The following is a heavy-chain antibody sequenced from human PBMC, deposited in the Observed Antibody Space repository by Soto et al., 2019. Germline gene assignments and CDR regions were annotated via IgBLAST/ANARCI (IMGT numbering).Heavy chain of an antibody. CDR1: GFSITNKY. J-gene: IGHJ4*02. CDR2: IYYNGDT. V-gene: IGHV3-53*01. D-gene: IGHD3-22*01. Sequence: EVQLVESGGGLIQPGGSLRLSCAASGFSITNKYMSWVRQAPGKGLEWVSVIYYNGDTYYADSVKGRFTISRDNSKNTQYLQMNSLRAEDTAVYYCADLTTEIHYWGQGTLVTVSS. CDR3: ADLTTEIHY.